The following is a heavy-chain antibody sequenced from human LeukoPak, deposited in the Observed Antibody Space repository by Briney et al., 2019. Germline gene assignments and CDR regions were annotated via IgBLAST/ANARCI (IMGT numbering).Heavy chain of an antibody. Sequence: SETLSLTCTVSGGSISSGSYYWSCIRQPAGKGLEWIGRIYTSGSTNYNPSLESRVTMSLDTSRNQFSLKLSSVTAADTAVYYCAGTLDSLGYCSTTSCPRGLDYWGQGTLVTVSS. V-gene: IGHV4-61*02. CDR3: AGTLDSLGYCSTTSCPRGLDY. J-gene: IGHJ4*02. CDR1: GGSISSGSYY. D-gene: IGHD2-2*01. CDR2: IYTSGST.